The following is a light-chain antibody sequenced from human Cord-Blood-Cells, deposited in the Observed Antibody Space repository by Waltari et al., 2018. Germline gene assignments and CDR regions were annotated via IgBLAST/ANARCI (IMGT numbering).Light chain of an antibody. Sequence: IVIPPSPATLSVSPGNRATLSWSSSQSGSTNVAWYQQKPGQAPRLLISGASTRATGIPARFSGSGSATEFTLTISRLHSEDFAVYYCQQYNNWLTFGGGTKVEIK. CDR3: QQYNNWLT. CDR1: QSGSTN. J-gene: IGKJ4*01. CDR2: GAS. V-gene: IGKV3-15*01.